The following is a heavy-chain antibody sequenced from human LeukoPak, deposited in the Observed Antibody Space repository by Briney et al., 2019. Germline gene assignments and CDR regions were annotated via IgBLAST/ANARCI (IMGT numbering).Heavy chain of an antibody. CDR2: IYPDDSDT. Sequence: GESLKISCKGSGYSFNNYWIAWVRQMPRKGLEWMGIIYPDDSDTRYSPSFQGQVTTSADKSISTAYLQWRSLKASDTAMYYCARRGGNTSAGHDSWGQGTLVTVSS. D-gene: IGHD4-23*01. V-gene: IGHV5-51*01. CDR3: ARRGGNTSAGHDS. J-gene: IGHJ4*02. CDR1: GYSFNNYW.